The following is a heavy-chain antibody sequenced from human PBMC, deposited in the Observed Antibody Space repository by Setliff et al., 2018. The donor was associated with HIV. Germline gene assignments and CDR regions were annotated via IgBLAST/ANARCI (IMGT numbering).Heavy chain of an antibody. Sequence: SETLSLTCTVSGGSSSSSSFYWGWIRQPPGKGLEWIGNIYRSGSTYYNPSLRSRVTISVDTSKNQFYLNLNSVTDADAALYYCARHKDSDYVWGSYRPDGFDIWGQGTTVTVSS. CDR2: IYRSGST. CDR3: ARHKDSDYVWGSYRPDGFDI. V-gene: IGHV4-39*01. CDR1: GGSSSSSSFY. D-gene: IGHD3-16*02. J-gene: IGHJ3*02.